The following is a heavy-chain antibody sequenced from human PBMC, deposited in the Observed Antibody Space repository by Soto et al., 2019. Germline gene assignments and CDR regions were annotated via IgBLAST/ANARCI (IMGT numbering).Heavy chain of an antibody. J-gene: IGHJ5*02. V-gene: IGHV3-23*01. CDR1: GFIISDYG. CDR3: VRWNGFGDR. D-gene: IGHD1-1*01. Sequence: EVQLLESGGGLVQPGGSLRLSCAVSGFIISDYGVTWVRQAPGKGLEWVSGFSGGGGGTFYADFVKGRFTISRDDPKNTAYLQMNSLGAEDTAVYYCVRWNGFGDRWGQGTLVTVSS. CDR2: FSGGGGGT.